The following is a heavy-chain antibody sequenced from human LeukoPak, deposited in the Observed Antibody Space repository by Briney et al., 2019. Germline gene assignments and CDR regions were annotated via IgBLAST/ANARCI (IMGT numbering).Heavy chain of an antibody. Sequence: GGSLRLSCTASGFSFDDFAMSWSRQAPGKGLEWVGFIRSKTSGGTTEYAASVKGRFTVSRDASRSIAYLQMNSLKSEDTAVYYCTRVIMGGRGFDGWAQGTLVTVSS. CDR2: IRSKTSGGTT. CDR3: TRVIMGGRGFDG. J-gene: IGHJ4*02. CDR1: GFSFDDFA. D-gene: IGHD3-10*01. V-gene: IGHV3-49*03.